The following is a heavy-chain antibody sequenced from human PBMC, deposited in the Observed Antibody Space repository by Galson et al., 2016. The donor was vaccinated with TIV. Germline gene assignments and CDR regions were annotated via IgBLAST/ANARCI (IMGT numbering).Heavy chain of an antibody. Sequence: SVKVSCKASGDTFSSYPFNWVRQAPGQGLGWVGGFIPLFGTANYAQKFQGRVTISADESTSTLYMEVRSRRSEDTAVYYCAKDRNTAMDTYHYYYGMDVWGQGTTVIVSS. CDR3: AKDRNTAMDTYHYYYGMDV. J-gene: IGHJ6*02. CDR1: GDTFSSYP. D-gene: IGHD5-18*01. V-gene: IGHV1-69*13. CDR2: FIPLFGTA.